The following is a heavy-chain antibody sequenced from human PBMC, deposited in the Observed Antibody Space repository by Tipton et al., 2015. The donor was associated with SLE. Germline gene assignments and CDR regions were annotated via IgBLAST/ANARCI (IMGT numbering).Heavy chain of an antibody. CDR3: ARGVRHFDL. CDR2: ISDGGGT. CDR1: GGSISSNY. J-gene: IGHJ2*01. Sequence: TLSLTCSVSGGSISSNYWIWIRQPPGKGLEWIGYISDGGGTNYNPSLKSRVTISVDPAKNEFSLKLSSVTAADTAVYYCARGVRHFDLWGRGTLVTVSS. V-gene: IGHV4-59*12.